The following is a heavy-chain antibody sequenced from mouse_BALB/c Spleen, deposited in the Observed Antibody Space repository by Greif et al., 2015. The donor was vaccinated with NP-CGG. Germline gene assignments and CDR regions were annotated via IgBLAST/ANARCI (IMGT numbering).Heavy chain of an antibody. CDR2: IRSKSNNYAT. V-gene: IGHV10-1*02. CDR3: VRQAWDRGGFDY. CDR1: GFTFNTYA. D-gene: IGHD3-3*01. Sequence: EVKVVESGGGLVQPKGSLKLSCAASGFTFNTYAMNWVRQAPGKGLEWVARIRSKSNNYATYYADSVKDRFTISRDDSQSMLYLQMNNLKTEDTAMYYCVRQAWDRGGFDYWGQGTTLTVSS. J-gene: IGHJ2*01.